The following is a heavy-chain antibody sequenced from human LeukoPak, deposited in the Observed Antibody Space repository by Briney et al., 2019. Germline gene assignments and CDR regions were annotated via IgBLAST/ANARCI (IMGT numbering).Heavy chain of an antibody. J-gene: IGHJ4*02. CDR1: GFTFSSYS. CDR3: ARGGVVTPHRRKFDY. Sequence: PGGSLRLSCAASGFTFSSYSMHWVRQAPGKGLEWVAAIWYDGSNTYYADSVKGRFTISRDNSKNTLYLQMNSLRAEDTAVYYCARGGVVTPHRRKFDYWGQGTLVTVSS. D-gene: IGHD4-23*01. CDR2: IWYDGSNT. V-gene: IGHV3-33*01.